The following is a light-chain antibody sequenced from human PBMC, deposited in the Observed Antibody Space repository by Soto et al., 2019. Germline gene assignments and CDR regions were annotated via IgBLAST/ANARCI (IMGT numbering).Light chain of an antibody. J-gene: IGKJ5*01. CDR1: QSIHNN. V-gene: IGKV3D-15*01. CDR2: GAS. CDR3: QQYKSWPPIT. Sequence: EIVMTQSPGTLSASPGERATLSCRASQSIHNNLAWYQQKPGQAPRLLIYGASTRATGIPAGFSGSGSGTEFTLTISGLQSEDSAVYYCQQYKSWPPITFGQGTRLEIK.